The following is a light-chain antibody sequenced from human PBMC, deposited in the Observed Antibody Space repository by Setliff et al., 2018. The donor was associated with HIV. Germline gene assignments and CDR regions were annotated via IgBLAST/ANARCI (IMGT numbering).Light chain of an antibody. CDR3: NSYSSTTTVI. J-gene: IGLJ2*01. CDR1: SSDVGAWNF. CDR2: DVS. V-gene: IGLV2-14*03. Sequence: QSALTQPDSVSVSPGQSITISCTGSSSDVGAWNFVSWYQQHPGKAPKLIIYDVSHRPSGVSSRFSGSRAGNTASLTISGLQYEDEADYYCNSYSSTTTVIFGGGTKVTVL.